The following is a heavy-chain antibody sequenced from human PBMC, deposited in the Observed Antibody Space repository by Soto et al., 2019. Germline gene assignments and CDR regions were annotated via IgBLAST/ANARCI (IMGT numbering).Heavy chain of an antibody. CDR3: ARTKGATNYYYYGMDV. CDR1: GFSLSTSGMC. Sequence: SGPTLVNPTQTLTLTCTFSGFSLSTSGMCVSWIRQPPGKALEWLALIDWDDDKYYSTSLKTRLTISKDTSKNQVVLTMTNMDHVDTATYYCARTKGATNYYYYGMDVWGQGTTVTVSS. J-gene: IGHJ6*02. V-gene: IGHV2-70*01. CDR2: IDWDDDK.